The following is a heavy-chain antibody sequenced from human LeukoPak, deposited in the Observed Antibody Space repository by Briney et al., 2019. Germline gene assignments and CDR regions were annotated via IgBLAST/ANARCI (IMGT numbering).Heavy chain of an antibody. CDR1: GYTFTGYF. CDR3: ARGNPYYDFWSGYYYYYYMDV. D-gene: IGHD3-3*01. CDR2: INPNTGGT. Sequence: ASVKVSCKASGYTFTGYFIHWVLQAPGQGLEWVGLINPNTGGTYYAQKFQGRVTITRNTSISTAYMELSSLRSEDTAVYYCARGNPYYDFWSGYYYYYYMDVWGKGTTVTVSS. V-gene: IGHV1-2*02. J-gene: IGHJ6*03.